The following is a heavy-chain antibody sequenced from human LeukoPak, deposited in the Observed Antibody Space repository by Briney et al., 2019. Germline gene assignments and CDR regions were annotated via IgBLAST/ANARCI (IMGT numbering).Heavy chain of an antibody. J-gene: IGHJ4*02. Sequence: SETLSLTCTVSGGSISSGSYYWSWIRQPAGKGLEWIGRIYTSGSTNYNPSLKSRVTISVDTSKNQFSLKLSSVTAADTAVYYCARGSPDYYDSSGYYYNYFDYWGQGTLVTVSS. CDR1: GGSISSGSYY. CDR3: ARGSPDYYDSSGYYYNYFDY. D-gene: IGHD3-22*01. V-gene: IGHV4-61*02. CDR2: IYTSGST.